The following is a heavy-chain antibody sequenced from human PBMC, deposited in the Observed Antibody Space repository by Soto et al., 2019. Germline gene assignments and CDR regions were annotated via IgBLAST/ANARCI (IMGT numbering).Heavy chain of an antibody. CDR2: IYYSGST. CDR3: ARRVYYDSSGYPARYAFDI. V-gene: IGHV4-39*01. Sequence: QLQLQESGPGLVKPSETLSLTCTVSGGSISSSSYYWGWIRQPPGKGLEWIGSIYYSGSTYYNPSLKSRVTISVDTSKNQFSLKLSSVTAADTAVYYCARRVYYDSSGYPARYAFDIWGQGTMVTVSS. D-gene: IGHD3-22*01. J-gene: IGHJ3*02. CDR1: GGSISSSSYY.